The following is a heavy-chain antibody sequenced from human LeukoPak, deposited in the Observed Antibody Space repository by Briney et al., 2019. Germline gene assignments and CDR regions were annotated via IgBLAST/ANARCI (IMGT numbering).Heavy chain of an antibody. Sequence: GGSLRLSCAASGFTFSSNAMSWVRQPPGKGLEWVSAISGSGGSTYYADSVKGRFTISRDNSKNTLYLQMNSLRAEDTAVYYCAKAPRAAAGTYSGMDVWGQGTTVTVSS. CDR3: AKAPRAAAGTYSGMDV. J-gene: IGHJ6*02. V-gene: IGHV3-23*01. D-gene: IGHD6-13*01. CDR2: ISGSGGST. CDR1: GFTFSSNA.